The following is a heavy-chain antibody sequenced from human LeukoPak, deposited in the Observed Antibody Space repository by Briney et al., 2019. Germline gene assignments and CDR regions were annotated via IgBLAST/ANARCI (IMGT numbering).Heavy chain of an antibody. CDR1: GYSISSGDY. J-gene: IGHJ4*02. Sequence: SETLSLTCAVSGYSISSGDYWGWIRPPPGEGLEWIGSIYHSGSTYYNPSLKSRVTISVDTSKRQLSLTLRSVAAADTAVYYCARNRSEPLGNGGSFDSWGQGTLVTVSS. V-gene: IGHV4-38-2*01. CDR2: IYHSGST. CDR3: ARNRSEPLGNGGSFDS. D-gene: IGHD3-16*01.